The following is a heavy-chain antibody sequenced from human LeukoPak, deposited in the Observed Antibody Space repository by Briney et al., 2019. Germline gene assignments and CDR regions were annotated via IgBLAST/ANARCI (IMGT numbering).Heavy chain of an antibody. D-gene: IGHD6-19*01. J-gene: IGHJ4*02. CDR1: GGSISSYY. CDR2: IYYSGST. Sequence: SETLSLNCTVSGGSISSYYWSWIRQPPGKGLEWIGYIYYSGSTNYNPSLKSRVTISVDTSKNQFSLKLSSVTAADTAVYYCAREGAVADIDYWGQGTLVTVSS. V-gene: IGHV4-59*01. CDR3: AREGAVADIDY.